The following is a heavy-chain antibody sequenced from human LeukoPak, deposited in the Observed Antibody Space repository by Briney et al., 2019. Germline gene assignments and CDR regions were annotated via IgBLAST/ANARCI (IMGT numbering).Heavy chain of an antibody. J-gene: IGHJ5*02. Sequence: PGGSLRLSCVASGLTFSNYWMSWVRQAPGKGLEWVANIKQDGSEKYYVDSVKGRFTISRDNARNSLYLQMNSLRAEDTAVYYCARAEGSYDFWSGYYNWFDPWGQGTLVTVSS. V-gene: IGHV3-7*03. CDR3: ARAEGSYDFWSGYYNWFDP. D-gene: IGHD3-3*01. CDR2: IKQDGSEK. CDR1: GLTFSNYW.